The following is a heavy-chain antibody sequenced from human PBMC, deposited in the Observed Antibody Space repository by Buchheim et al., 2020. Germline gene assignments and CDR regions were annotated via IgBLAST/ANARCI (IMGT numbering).Heavy chain of an antibody. CDR3: ARGWSNGRDVY. D-gene: IGHD1/OR15-1a*01. CDR2: ISSSSDEI. V-gene: IGHV3-48*04. J-gene: IGHJ4*02. CDR1: GFGFSTSG. Sequence: HLVESGGDLVQPGGSLRLSCAASGFGFSTSGMSWVRQAPGKGLEWLPYISSSSDEIVYADSVKGRFTISRDNGKNSLYLQMNGLEVEDTAVYFCARGWSNGRDVYWGRGT.